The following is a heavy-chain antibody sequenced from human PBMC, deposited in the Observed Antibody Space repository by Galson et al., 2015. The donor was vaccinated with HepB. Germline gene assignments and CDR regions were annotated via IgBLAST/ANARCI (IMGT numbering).Heavy chain of an antibody. CDR2: INRNGGST. CDR3: ARGLGIVAPFDN. CDR1: GYTFTNSY. J-gene: IGHJ4*02. V-gene: IGHV1-46*01. Sequence: SVKVSCKASGYTFTNSYMHWARQAPGQGLAWMGIINRNGGSTTYARKFQGRLTVTRDTSTSTVYMELSSLRSEDTAIYYCARGLGIVAPFDNWGQGTLVTVSS. D-gene: IGHD2/OR15-2a*01.